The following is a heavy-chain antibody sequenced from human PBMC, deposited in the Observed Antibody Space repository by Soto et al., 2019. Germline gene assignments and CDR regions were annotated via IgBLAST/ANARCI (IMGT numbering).Heavy chain of an antibody. V-gene: IGHV4-39*01. CDR2: ISYSGTT. D-gene: IGHD2-2*01. Sequence: PSETLSLTCTVSGGSISSSGYYWGWIRQPPGKGLEWIGSISYSGTTYYNPSLKSRITISVDTSKNQFSLKLSSVTAADTAVYYCARLRCSSTSCYWEFDYWGQGTPVTVSS. CDR3: ARLRCSSTSCYWEFDY. CDR1: GGSISSSGYY. J-gene: IGHJ4*02.